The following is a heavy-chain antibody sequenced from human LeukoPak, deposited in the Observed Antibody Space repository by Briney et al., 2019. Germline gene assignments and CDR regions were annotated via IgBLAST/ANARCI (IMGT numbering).Heavy chain of an antibody. CDR2: INPSTGGT. D-gene: IGHD2-2*01. CDR1: GYTFTAYY. CDR3: ARDRSAIVDY. Sequence: ASLKVSCKASGYTFTAYYLRWVRQAPGQGLEWMGWINPSTGGTNYAQKFQGRVTMTRDTSINTAYMEPSSLRSDDTAVYYCARDRSAIVDYWGQGTLVTVSS. V-gene: IGHV1-2*02. J-gene: IGHJ4*02.